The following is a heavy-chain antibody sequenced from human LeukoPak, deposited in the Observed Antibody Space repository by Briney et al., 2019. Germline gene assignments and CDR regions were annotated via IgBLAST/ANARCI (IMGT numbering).Heavy chain of an antibody. V-gene: IGHV3-33*01. D-gene: IGHD2-15*01. CDR2: IWYDGSNK. CDR3: ATNSVAATLEH. J-gene: IGHJ4*02. Sequence: GGSLRLSCAASGFTFSSYGMHWVRQAPGKGLEWVAVIWYDGSNKYYADSVKGRFTISRDNSKDTLYLQMNSLRAEDTAVYYCATNSVAATLEHWGQGTLVTVSS. CDR1: GFTFSSYG.